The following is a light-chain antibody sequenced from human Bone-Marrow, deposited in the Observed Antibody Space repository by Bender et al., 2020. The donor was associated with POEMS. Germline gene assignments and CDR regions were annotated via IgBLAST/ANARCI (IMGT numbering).Light chain of an antibody. CDR1: SSNIGKNT. CDR3: FAYGGSGFV. V-gene: IGLV1-44*01. Sequence: QSVLTQPPSASGTPGQRVTISCSGSSSNIGKNTVNWYQQLPGTAPKFLIYNNNQRPSGVPNRFSGSKSGTSASLAISGLQSEDEADYYCFAYGGSGFVFGSGTKVTV. CDR2: NNN. J-gene: IGLJ1*01.